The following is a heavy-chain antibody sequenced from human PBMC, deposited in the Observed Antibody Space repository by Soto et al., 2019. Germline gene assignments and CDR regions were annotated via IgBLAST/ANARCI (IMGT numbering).Heavy chain of an antibody. CDR1: GFTFSPYS. CDR3: ATSSGRHPAFGY. J-gene: IGHJ4*02. D-gene: IGHD6-25*01. V-gene: IGHV3-30*03. CDR2: ISPDGNDK. Sequence: PGGSLRLSCAASGFTFSPYSMHWVRHAPGRGLEWVATISPDGNDKYYADSVKGRFSISRDNFQNTLYLQMDSLRTEDTAVYYCATSSGRHPAFGYWGEGTLVTVSS.